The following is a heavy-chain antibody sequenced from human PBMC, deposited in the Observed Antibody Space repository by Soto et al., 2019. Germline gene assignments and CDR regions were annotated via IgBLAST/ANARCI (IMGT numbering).Heavy chain of an antibody. J-gene: IGHJ6*02. V-gene: IGHV1-69*12. D-gene: IGHD3-3*02. CDR2: IIPIFPTP. CDR3: ARDKDRQQLGGNSYFGIDV. CDR1: GGTFGNSA. Sequence: QVQLVQSGAEVKKPGSSVTVSCKASGGTFGNSAISWVRQAPGQGLDWMGGIIPIFPTPDYAQKFQGRVTITADESTTTADTESTTLGSEHTSVYYGARDKDRQQLGGNSYFGIDVWGQGTTVTVSS.